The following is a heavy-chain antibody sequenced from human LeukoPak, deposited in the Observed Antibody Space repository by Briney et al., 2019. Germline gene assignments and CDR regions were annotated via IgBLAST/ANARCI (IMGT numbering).Heavy chain of an antibody. D-gene: IGHD1-1*01. V-gene: IGHV4-39*07. J-gene: IGHJ4*02. CDR3: ARPNWNDLHFDY. Sequence: SETLSLTCTVSGGSISSSSYYWGWIRQPPGKGLEWIGSVYYSGNTYYNPSLKSRVTISVDTSKNQFSLKLSSVTAADTAVYYCARPNWNDLHFDYWGQGTLVTVSS. CDR1: GGSISSSSYY. CDR2: VYYSGNT.